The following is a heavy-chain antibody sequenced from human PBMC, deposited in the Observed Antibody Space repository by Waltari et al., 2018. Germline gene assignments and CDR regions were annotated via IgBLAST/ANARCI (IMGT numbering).Heavy chain of an antibody. Sequence: EVRLAESGGGLVKPGGSLRLRCTASGCDFRDYGMNWVRQAPGTGLEWVSSIGGTHSNIFYADSVKGRFTVSRDNAKNSLYLQMDNLRAEDSGLYFCTRDLYGSGGDWFDPWGQGTLVTVSS. J-gene: IGHJ5*02. CDR2: IGGTHSNI. CDR3: TRDLYGSGGDWFDP. CDR1: GCDFRDYG. V-gene: IGHV3-21*03. D-gene: IGHD3-10*01.